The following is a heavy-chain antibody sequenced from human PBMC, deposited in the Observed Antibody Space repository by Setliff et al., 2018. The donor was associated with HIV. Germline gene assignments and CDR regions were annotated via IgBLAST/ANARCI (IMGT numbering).Heavy chain of an antibody. V-gene: IGHV1-69*04. D-gene: IGHD2-2*01. Sequence: GASVKVSCKASGGPFTSSSIGWVRQAPGQGLEWMGRIIPILGVPRYAQKFQGRVTITADKSTSTAYMELTSLRFDDTAMYYCARDFGGYCSSMSCPGLFDPWGQGTLVTVSS. CDR1: GGPFTSSS. J-gene: IGHJ5*02. CDR3: ARDFGGYCSSMSCPGLFDP. CDR2: IIPILGVP.